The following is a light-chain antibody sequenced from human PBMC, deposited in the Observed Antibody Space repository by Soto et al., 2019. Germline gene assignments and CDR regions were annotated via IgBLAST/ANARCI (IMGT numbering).Light chain of an antibody. J-gene: IGKJ1*01. CDR1: QSISSW. CDR3: QQSYSTLSWT. V-gene: IGKV1-5*01. CDR2: DAS. Sequence: DFQMTQSPSTLSASVGDRVTITCRASQSISSWLAWYQQKPGKAPKRLIYDASSLESGVPSRFSGSGAGTDFTLTISSLQPEDFAAYYCQQSYSTLSWTFGQGTKVDIK.